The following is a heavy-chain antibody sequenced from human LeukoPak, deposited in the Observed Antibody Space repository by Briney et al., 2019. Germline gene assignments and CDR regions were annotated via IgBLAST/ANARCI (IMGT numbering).Heavy chain of an antibody. V-gene: IGHV4-4*07. Sequence: PSETLSLTCTVSGGSISSYYWSWIRQPAGKGLEWIGRIYTSVSTNYNPSLKSRVTISVDKSKNQFSLKLSSVTAADTAVYYCARDRNVYYCDSSGYYPGAFDIWGQGTMVTVSS. CDR1: GGSISSYY. D-gene: IGHD3-22*01. J-gene: IGHJ3*02. CDR2: IYTSVST. CDR3: ARDRNVYYCDSSGYYPGAFDI.